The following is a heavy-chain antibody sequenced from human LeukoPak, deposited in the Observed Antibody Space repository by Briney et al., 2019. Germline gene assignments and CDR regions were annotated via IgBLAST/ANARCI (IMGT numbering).Heavy chain of an antibody. J-gene: IGHJ3*02. V-gene: IGHV1-46*01. CDR2: INPSGGST. Sequence: ASVTVSCKASGYTSTSYYMHWVRQAPGQGLEWMGIINPSGGSTSYAQKFQGRVTMTRDTSTSTVYMELSSLRSEDTAVYYCAREPSNSSSWLDAFDIWGQGTMATVSS. D-gene: IGHD6-13*01. CDR3: AREPSNSSSWLDAFDI. CDR1: GYTSTSYY.